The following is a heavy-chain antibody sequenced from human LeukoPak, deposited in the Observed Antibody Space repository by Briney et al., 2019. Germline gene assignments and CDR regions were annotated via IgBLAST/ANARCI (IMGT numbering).Heavy chain of an antibody. CDR1: GFTFSSYW. D-gene: IGHD2-15*01. V-gene: IGHV3-74*01. Sequence: GGSLRLSCAASGFTFSSYWMHWVRQTPGKGLMWVARIKSDGSTIYADSVQGRFTISRDNAKNSLYLQMNSLRAEDTAVFYCAKSGLNRFDYWGQGTLVTVSS. CDR2: IKSDGST. CDR3: AKSGLNRFDY. J-gene: IGHJ4*02.